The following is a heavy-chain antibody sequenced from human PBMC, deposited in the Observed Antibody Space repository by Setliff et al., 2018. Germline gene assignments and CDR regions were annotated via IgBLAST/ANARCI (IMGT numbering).Heavy chain of an antibody. Sequence: PSETLSLTCTASGGSISSGGYYWSWIRQHPGKGLEWIGYIYYSGSTYYNPSLKSRVTISVDTSKNQFSLKLSSVTAADTAVYYCARGKIRITMIVVPTGGAFDIWGQGTMVTVSS. CDR3: ARGKIRITMIVVPTGGAFDI. J-gene: IGHJ3*02. D-gene: IGHD3-22*01. CDR2: IYYSGST. CDR1: GGSISSGGYY. V-gene: IGHV4-31*03.